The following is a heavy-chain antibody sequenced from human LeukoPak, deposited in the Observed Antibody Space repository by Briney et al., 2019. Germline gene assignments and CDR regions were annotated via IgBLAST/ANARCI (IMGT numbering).Heavy chain of an antibody. CDR3: ARESSAVAHSMIRDWLDP. Sequence: PSETLSLTCDVSGYSIDFGHLWGWIRQPPGKGLEWIASINHSGRTYYTPSLKSQVTISVDTLKNQFSLKVTSVTAEDTAMYFCARESSAVAHSMIRDWLDPWGQGTLVTVSS. J-gene: IGHJ5*02. D-gene: IGHD6-19*01. CDR2: INHSGRT. CDR1: GYSIDFGHL. V-gene: IGHV4-38-2*02.